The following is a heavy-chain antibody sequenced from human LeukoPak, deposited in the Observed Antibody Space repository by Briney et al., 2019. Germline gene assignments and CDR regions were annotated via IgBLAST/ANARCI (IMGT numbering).Heavy chain of an antibody. Sequence: SAPRSLTCAVSADSISSGYYWGWMRQPPGKGLEWIGNIYHSGSTSYNPSLKKRVTISVDSSKNQFSLKVSSVTAADTAVYYCARRITGTNARLSYMDVWGKGTTVTVSS. CDR2: IYHSGST. CDR1: ADSISSGYY. CDR3: ARRITGTNARLSYMDV. D-gene: IGHD1-7*01. J-gene: IGHJ6*03. V-gene: IGHV4-38-2*01.